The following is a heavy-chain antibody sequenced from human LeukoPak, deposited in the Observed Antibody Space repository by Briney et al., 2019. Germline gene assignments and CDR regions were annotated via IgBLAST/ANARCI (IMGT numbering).Heavy chain of an antibody. CDR3: ARGPVGHTIPFDY. D-gene: IGHD2-2*02. J-gene: IGHJ4*02. Sequence: PSETLSLTCTVSGGSISSYYWSWIRQPPGEGLEWIGYIYYSGSTNYNPSLKSRVTMSVDTSKNQFSLKLSSVTAADTAVYYCARGPVGHTIPFDYWSQGTLVTVSS. CDR2: IYYSGST. CDR1: GGSISSYY. V-gene: IGHV4-59*01.